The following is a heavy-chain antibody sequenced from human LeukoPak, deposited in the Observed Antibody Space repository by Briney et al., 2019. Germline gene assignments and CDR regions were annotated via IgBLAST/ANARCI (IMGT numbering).Heavy chain of an antibody. CDR3: ARDPYSGNYGDYYYYMDV. J-gene: IGHJ6*03. Sequence: GGSLRLSCAASGFTFSTYNMNWVRQAPGKGLEWVSSITSSSSYIYYADSVKGRFTISRDNAKSSLYLQMNSLRDEDTAVYYCARDPYSGNYGDYYYYMDVWGKGTTVTISS. CDR1: GFTFSTYN. V-gene: IGHV3-21*01. CDR2: ITSSSSYI. D-gene: IGHD1-26*01.